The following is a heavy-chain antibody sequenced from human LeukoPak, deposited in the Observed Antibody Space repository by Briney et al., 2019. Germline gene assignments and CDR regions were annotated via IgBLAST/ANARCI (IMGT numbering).Heavy chain of an antibody. Sequence: PGGSLRLSCAASGFTFSSYGMHWVRKAPGKGLEWVAVIWYDGSNKYYADSVKGRFTISRDNSKNTLYLQMNSLRAEDTAVYYCARDRGPEIDYWGQGTLVTVSS. CDR3: ARDRGPEIDY. CDR1: GFTFSSYG. CDR2: IWYDGSNK. J-gene: IGHJ4*02. V-gene: IGHV3-33*01. D-gene: IGHD3-10*01.